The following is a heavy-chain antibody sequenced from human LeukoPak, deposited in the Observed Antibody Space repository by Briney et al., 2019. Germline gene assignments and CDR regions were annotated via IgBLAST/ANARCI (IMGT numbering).Heavy chain of an antibody. J-gene: IGHJ4*02. D-gene: IGHD3-22*01. CDR1: GFTFSDYY. V-gene: IGHV3-11*04. CDR2: ISSSGSII. Sequence: GESLKISCAASGFTFSDYYMTWIRQAPGDGLEWVSYISSSGSIIYYADSVKGRFIISRDNAKNSLYLQMNSLRAEDTAVYFCARVGYDSSGRFDYWGQGTLVSVSS. CDR3: ARVGYDSSGRFDY.